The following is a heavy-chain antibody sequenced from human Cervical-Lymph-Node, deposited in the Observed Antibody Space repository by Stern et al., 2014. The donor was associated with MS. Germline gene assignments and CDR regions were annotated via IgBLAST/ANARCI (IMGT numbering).Heavy chain of an antibody. CDR3: ARGGRTPHFYGLDV. CDR1: GGSISSGGYY. CDR2: IYYSGST. V-gene: IGHV4-31*01. D-gene: IGHD1/OR15-1a*01. Sequence: QVQLQESGPRLVKPAQTVSLTCTVSGGSISSGGYYWNWIRQYPGEGLEWIGYIYYSGSTYYNPSLKSLVTISVDTSKNQFSLNVSSVTAADTAVYYCARGGRTPHFYGLDVWGQGTTVTVSS. J-gene: IGHJ6*02.